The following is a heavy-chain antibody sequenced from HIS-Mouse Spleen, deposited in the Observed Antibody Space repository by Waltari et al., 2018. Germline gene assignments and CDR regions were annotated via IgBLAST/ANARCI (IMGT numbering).Heavy chain of an antibody. D-gene: IGHD6-6*01. V-gene: IGHV4-34*01. CDR1: GGSFSGYY. CDR3: ARGLAARFDY. Sequence: QVHLQQWCAGLLKPSETLSPTCAAYGGSFSGYYWSWIRQPPGKGLEWIGEINHSGSTNYNPSLKSRITISVDTSKNQFSLKLSSVTAADTAVYYCARGLAARFDYWGQGTLVTVSS. J-gene: IGHJ4*02. CDR2: INHSGST.